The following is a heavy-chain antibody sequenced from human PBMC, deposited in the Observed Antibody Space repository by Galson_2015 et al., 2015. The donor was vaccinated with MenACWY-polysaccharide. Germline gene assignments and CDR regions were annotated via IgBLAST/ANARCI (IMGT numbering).Heavy chain of an antibody. CDR3: AREGSRIVFHAFDT. D-gene: IGHD6-13*01. J-gene: IGHJ3*02. CDR1: GSRFSHSG. V-gene: IGHV3-33*01. CDR2: IQYDGSKI. Sequence: SLRLSCAASGSRFSHSGMHWVRQAPGKGLEWVAVIQYDGSKIVYADSVKGRFTISRDTSKNTLFLEMNSLGAEDTAVYYCAREGSRIVFHAFDTWGQGTMVPVSS.